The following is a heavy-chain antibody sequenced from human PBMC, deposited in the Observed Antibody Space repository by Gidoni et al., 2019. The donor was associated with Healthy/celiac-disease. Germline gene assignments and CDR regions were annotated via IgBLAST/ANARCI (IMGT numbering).Heavy chain of an antibody. J-gene: IGHJ4*02. D-gene: IGHD3-16*02. CDR3: ARQRVWGSYRYFDY. CDR1: GYSFTSYW. V-gene: IGHV5-51*01. Sequence: EVQLVQSGAEVKKPGESLKISCKGSGYSFTSYWIGSVRQMPGKVLEWMGLIYPGDSDPTYSPSFQGHVTISSDKSISTASLQWISLTASDTAMYYCARQRVWGSYRYFDYWGQGTLVTVSS. CDR2: IYPGDSDP.